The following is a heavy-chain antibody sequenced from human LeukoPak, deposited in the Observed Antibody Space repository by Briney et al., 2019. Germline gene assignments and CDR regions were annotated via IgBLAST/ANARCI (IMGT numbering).Heavy chain of an antibody. CDR2: INHSGST. CDR3: ARGLTEVVVITTGAIDAFDI. J-gene: IGHJ3*02. V-gene: IGHV4-34*01. Sequence: SETLSLTCAVYGGSFSGYYWSWGRQPPGKGLEWSGEINHSGSTNYNPSLTSRVAISVDTSKNRFSLKLSSVTAADTAVYYCARGLTEVVVITTGAIDAFDIWGQGTMVTVSS. D-gene: IGHD3-22*01. CDR1: GGSFSGYY.